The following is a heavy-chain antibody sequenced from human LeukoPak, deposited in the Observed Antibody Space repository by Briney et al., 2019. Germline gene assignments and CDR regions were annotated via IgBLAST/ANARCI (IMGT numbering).Heavy chain of an antibody. CDR1: GFTFSSYG. CDR3: ARDQLYCGGPTCYRTGDDS. D-gene: IGHD2-2*02. CDR2: IRYDGSNK. J-gene: IGHJ4*02. Sequence: QPGRSLRLSCAASGFTFSSYGMHWVRQAPGKGLEWVAFIRYDGSNKYYADSVKGRFTISRDNSKNTLYLQMNSLRAEDTAVYYCARDQLYCGGPTCYRTGDDSWGQGTLVTVSS. V-gene: IGHV3-33*01.